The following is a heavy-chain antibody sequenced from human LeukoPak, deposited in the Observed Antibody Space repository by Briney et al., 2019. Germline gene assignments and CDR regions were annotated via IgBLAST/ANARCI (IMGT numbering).Heavy chain of an antibody. D-gene: IGHD2-2*01. CDR2: INHSGST. Sequence: SETLSLTCAVYGGSFSGYYWSWIRQPPGKGLEWIGEINHSGSTNYNPSLKSRVTISVDTSKNQFSLKLSSVTAADTAVYYCASVQGHCSSTSCYPRPSYYYGMDVWGQGTTVTVSS. CDR1: GGSFSGYY. V-gene: IGHV4-34*01. CDR3: ASVQGHCSSTSCYPRPSYYYGMDV. J-gene: IGHJ6*02.